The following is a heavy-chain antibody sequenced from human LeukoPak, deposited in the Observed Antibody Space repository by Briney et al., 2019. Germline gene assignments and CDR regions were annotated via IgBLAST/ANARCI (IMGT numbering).Heavy chain of an antibody. D-gene: IGHD2-21*01. CDR2: ISGSDGST. CDR3: ARLVRY. J-gene: IGHJ4*02. CDR1: GFAFSSSA. Sequence: GGSLRLSCAASGFAFSSSAMSWVRQAPGKGLEWVSVISGSDGSTYYADSVKGRFTISRDGSKNTLYLQMDSLRAEDTAIYYWARLVRYWGQGILVTVSS. V-gene: IGHV3-23*01.